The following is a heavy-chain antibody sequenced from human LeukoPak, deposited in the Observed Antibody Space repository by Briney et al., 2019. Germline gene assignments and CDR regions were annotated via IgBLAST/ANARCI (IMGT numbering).Heavy chain of an antibody. CDR3: AKDLWNILTGYPPDY. V-gene: IGHV3-23*01. CDR1: GFAFSSYA. D-gene: IGHD3-9*01. CDR2: ISGSGGST. Sequence: GGSLRLSCAASGFAFSSYAMSWVRQAPGKGLEWVSAISGSGGSTYYADSVKGRFTISRDNSKNTLYLQMNSLRAEDTAVYYCAKDLWNILTGYPPDYWGQGTLVTVSS. J-gene: IGHJ4*02.